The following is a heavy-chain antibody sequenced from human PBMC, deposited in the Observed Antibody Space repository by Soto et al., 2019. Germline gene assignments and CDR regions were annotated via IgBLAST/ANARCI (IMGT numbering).Heavy chain of an antibody. D-gene: IGHD3-10*01. CDR3: AGGIRTITSDSLAFEI. CDR1: GFTFFRYT. Sequence: GGSLRLSCAASGFTFFRYTMNWLCQAPGKGLECVSTFVSSTGSTFYADSVKGRFTISRDKSKSTLYLQMNSLRAEDTAVYYCAGGIRTITSDSLAFEIWVQGTMVTVS. CDR2: FVSSTGST. J-gene: IGHJ3*02. V-gene: IGHV3-23*01.